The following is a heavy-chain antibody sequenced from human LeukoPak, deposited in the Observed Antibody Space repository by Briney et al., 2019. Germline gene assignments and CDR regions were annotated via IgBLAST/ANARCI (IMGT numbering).Heavy chain of an antibody. J-gene: IGHJ4*02. V-gene: IGHV3-21*01. CDR3: ARLYDGSAYHADHFDY. CDR2: ISSSSSYI. CDR1: GFSFNTYN. Sequence: GGSLTLSCAVSGFSFNTYNMKWVRQPPGKGLEWVSSISSSSSYIYYAESVKGRLTISRDNDKNSLYLQMNRMRAADTAVYYCARLYDGSAYHADHFDYWGQGTLVIVSS. D-gene: IGHD3-22*01.